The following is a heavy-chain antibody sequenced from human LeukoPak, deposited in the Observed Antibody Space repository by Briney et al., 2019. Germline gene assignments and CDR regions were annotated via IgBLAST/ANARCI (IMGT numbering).Heavy chain of an antibody. J-gene: IGHJ4*02. CDR3: ARGRHYYDH. CDR2: IYYSGST. CDR1: GDSISSNGYY. V-gene: IGHV4-31*03. Sequence: SQTLSLTCTVSGDSISSNGYYWHWLRQHPVKGLERIEYIYYSGSTDYNPSLRSRVTMSVDTSKNQFSLKVTSVAVADTAVYYCARGRHYYDHWGQGTLVTVSS.